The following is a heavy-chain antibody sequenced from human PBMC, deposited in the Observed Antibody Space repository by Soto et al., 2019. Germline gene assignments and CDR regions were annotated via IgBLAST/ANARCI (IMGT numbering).Heavy chain of an antibody. Sequence: SETLSLTCTVSGGSVSSGDYYWSWIRQPPGKGLEWIGYIYYSGSTNYNPSLKSRVSISLDTSKNQFSLRLTSVAAADTAVYYCARIPVDTYMINWFDPWGQGTLVTVSS. J-gene: IGHJ5*02. D-gene: IGHD5-18*01. CDR2: IYYSGST. CDR1: GGSVSSGDYY. CDR3: ARIPVDTYMINWFDP. V-gene: IGHV4-61*08.